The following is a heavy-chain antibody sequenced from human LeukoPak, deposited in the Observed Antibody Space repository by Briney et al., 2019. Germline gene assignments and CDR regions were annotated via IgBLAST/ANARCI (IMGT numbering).Heavy chain of an antibody. CDR1: GFTFSSYW. D-gene: IGHD3-16*01. CDR2: INHNGNVN. CDR3: ARGGGLDV. Sequence: SLRXSCXASGFTFSSYWMNWARQAPGKGLEWVASINHNGNVNYYVDSVKGRFTISRDNAKNSLYLQMSNLRAEDTAVYFCARGGGLDVWGQGATVTVSS. V-gene: IGHV3-7*03. J-gene: IGHJ6*02.